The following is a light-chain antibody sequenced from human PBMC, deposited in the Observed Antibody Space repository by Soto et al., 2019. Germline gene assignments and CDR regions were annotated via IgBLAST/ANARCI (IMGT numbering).Light chain of an antibody. CDR3: QQYDKWPPNYT. V-gene: IGKV3-15*01. CDR1: QSVSSN. Sequence: EIVMTQSPATMSVSPGERATLSCRASQSVSSNLAWYQQKPSQAPRLLIYRASIRATGIPATFSGSGSGTEFTLTISSLQSEDFAVYYCQQYDKWPPNYTFGQGTKLE. J-gene: IGKJ2*01. CDR2: RAS.